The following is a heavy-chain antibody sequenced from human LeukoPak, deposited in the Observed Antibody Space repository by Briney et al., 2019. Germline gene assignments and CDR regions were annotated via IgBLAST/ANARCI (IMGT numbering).Heavy chain of an antibody. D-gene: IGHD6-19*01. CDR1: GFTFGNSA. CDR2: LSGSGITT. Sequence: GGSLRLSCAASGFTFGNSAMSWVRQAPGKGLEWVSTLSGSGITTYYADSVKGRFTISRDNSKNTLYLQMNTLRAEDSALYYCAKGIYSSGWSYFDYWGHGTLVTVSS. CDR3: AKGIYSSGWSYFDY. J-gene: IGHJ4*01. V-gene: IGHV3-23*01.